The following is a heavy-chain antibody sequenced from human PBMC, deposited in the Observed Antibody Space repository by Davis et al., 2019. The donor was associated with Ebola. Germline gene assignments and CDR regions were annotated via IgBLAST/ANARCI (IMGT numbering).Heavy chain of an antibody. J-gene: IGHJ6*03. CDR1: GVSIASHY. Sequence: SETLSLTCSVSGVSIASHYWSWIRQPPGKELEWIGYKFHSGPSNYNPSLQSRVAISVDPSKNQFSLKLTSVTAADTAVYYCARGIQWLADLAYYDYYYMNVWGKGTTVVVSS. D-gene: IGHD6-19*01. V-gene: IGHV4-59*11. CDR2: KFHSGPS. CDR3: ARGIQWLADLAYYDYYYMNV.